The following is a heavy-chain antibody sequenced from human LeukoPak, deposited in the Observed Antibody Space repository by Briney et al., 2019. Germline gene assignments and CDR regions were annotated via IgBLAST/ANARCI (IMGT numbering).Heavy chain of an antibody. D-gene: IGHD6-19*01. CDR2: ISGSSVYR. Sequence: GGSLRLSCAATGFTFTNYSIHWVRQAPGKGLEWVSCISGSSVYRYYADSVKGRFTISRDNAKNSLYLQMNSLRAEDTAVYYCARVSVAGSVIDAFDMWGQGTTVTVSS. CDR3: ARVSVAGSVIDAFDM. J-gene: IGHJ3*02. V-gene: IGHV3-21*01. CDR1: GFTFTNYS.